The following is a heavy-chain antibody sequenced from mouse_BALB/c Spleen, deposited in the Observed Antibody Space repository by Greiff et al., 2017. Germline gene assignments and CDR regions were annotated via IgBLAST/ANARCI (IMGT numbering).Heavy chain of an antibody. CDR2: ISDGGSYT. J-gene: IGHJ3*01. D-gene: IGHD1-1*01. CDR3: ARTIYYYGSERGFAY. CDR1: GFTFSDYY. Sequence: EVKLVESGGGLVKPGGSLKLSCAASGFTFSDYYMYWVRQTPEKRLEWVATISDGGSYTYYPDSVKGGFTISRDNAKNNLYLQMSSLKSEDTAMYYCARTIYYYGSERGFAYWGQGTLVTVSA. V-gene: IGHV5-4*02.